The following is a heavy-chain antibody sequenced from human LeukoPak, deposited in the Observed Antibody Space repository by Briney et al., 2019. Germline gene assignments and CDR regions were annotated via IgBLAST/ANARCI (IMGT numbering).Heavy chain of an antibody. CDR1: GYTFTSYG. V-gene: IGHV1-18*01. CDR3: ARENSGTTDP. J-gene: IGHJ5*02. Sequence: GASVKVSCKASGYTFTSYGISRVRQAPGQGLEWMGWISAYTGNTNYAQKLQGRVTMTTDASTTTAYMELRSLTSDDTAVYYCARENSGTTDPWGQGTLVTVSS. D-gene: IGHD1-7*01. CDR2: ISAYTGNT.